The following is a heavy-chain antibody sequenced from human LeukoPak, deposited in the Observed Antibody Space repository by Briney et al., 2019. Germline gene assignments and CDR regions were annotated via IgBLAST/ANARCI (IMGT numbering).Heavy chain of an antibody. J-gene: IGHJ4*02. CDR1: GGSISSYY. CDR2: IYTSGSN. CDR3: ARQILFHSERWLKFFDY. D-gene: IGHD5-24*01. Sequence: PSETLSLTCTVSGGSISSYYWSWIRQPAGKGLEWIGRIYTSGSNNYNPSLKSRVTISVDTSKNQFSLKLSSVTAADTAVYYCARQILFHSERWLKFFDYWGQGTLVTVSS. V-gene: IGHV4-4*07.